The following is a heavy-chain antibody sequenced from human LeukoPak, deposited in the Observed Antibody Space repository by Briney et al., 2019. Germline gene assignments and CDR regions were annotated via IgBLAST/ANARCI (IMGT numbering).Heavy chain of an antibody. CDR3: AKHLLVGGTRGAYAFDI. V-gene: IGHV3-23*01. Sequence: GGSLRLSCAASGFTFSNYAMSWVRQAPGKGLEWVSLISGITTNTYYADSVKGRFTISRDNSKNTLDLQMNSLKAEDTAGYYCAKHLLVGGTRGAYAFDIWGRGTMVTVSS. CDR2: ISGITTNT. D-gene: IGHD1-26*01. CDR1: GFTFSNYA. J-gene: IGHJ3*02.